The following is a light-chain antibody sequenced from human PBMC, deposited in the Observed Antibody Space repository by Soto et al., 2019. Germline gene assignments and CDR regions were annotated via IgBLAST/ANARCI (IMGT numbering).Light chain of an antibody. CDR1: SSDVGDYDF. CDR3: CSYAGIYTLI. J-gene: IGLJ2*01. Sequence: QSVLTQPRSVSGSPGQSVTISCSGTSSDVGDYDFVSWYQQHPGKVPKLMIYDVYKRPSGVPDRFSGSKSGNTASLTISGLQADDEAYYYCCSYAGIYTLIFAGGTKLTVL. CDR2: DVY. V-gene: IGLV2-11*01.